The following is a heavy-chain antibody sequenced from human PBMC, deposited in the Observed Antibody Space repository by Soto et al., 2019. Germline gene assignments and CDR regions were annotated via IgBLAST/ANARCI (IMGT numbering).Heavy chain of an antibody. CDR3: STDHDGSGSYYIALCT. CDR2: ISAYNGNT. D-gene: IGHD3-10*01. V-gene: IGHV1-18*01. CDR1: GYTFTSYG. Sequence: ASVKVSCTASGYTFTSYGISWVRQAPGQGLEWMGWISAYNGNTNYAQKLQGRVTMTTDTSTSTAYMELNSLKSEDTAVYYCSTDHDGSGSYYIALCTWGQGTLVTVSS. J-gene: IGHJ5*02.